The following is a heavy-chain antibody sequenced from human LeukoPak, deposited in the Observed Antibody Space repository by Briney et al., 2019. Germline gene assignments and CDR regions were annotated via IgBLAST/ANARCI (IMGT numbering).Heavy chain of an antibody. CDR2: IGTGSTFI. D-gene: IGHD3-22*01. CDR1: GFTFSSYS. CDR3: ARFGRNYDSSGYP. Sequence: GGSLRLSCTASGFTFSSYSMNWVRQAPGKGLEWVSYIGTGSTFIYYADSVKGRFTISRDNAKNSLYLQMNSLRAEDTAVYYCARFGRNYDSSGYPWGQGTLVTVSS. J-gene: IGHJ5*02. V-gene: IGHV3-21*01.